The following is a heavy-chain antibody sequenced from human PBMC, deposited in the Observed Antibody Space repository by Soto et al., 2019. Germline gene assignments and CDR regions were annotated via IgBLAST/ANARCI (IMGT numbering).Heavy chain of an antibody. V-gene: IGHV4-31*01. CDR3: ARVHGDYTHPDAFDI. D-gene: IGHD4-17*01. J-gene: IGHJ3*02. CDR1: GGSISSGGYY. Sequence: QVQLQESGPGLVKPSQTLSLTCTVSGGSISSGGYYWSWIRQHPGKGLEWIGYIYYSGSTYYNPSLKLLVTLSVDTSKHQFSLKLSSVTAADTAVYYCARVHGDYTHPDAFDIWGQGTMVTVSS. CDR2: IYYSGST.